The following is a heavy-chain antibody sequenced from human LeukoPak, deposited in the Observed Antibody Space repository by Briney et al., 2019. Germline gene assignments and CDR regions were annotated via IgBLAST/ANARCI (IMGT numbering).Heavy chain of an antibody. J-gene: IGHJ3*02. Sequence: GGSLRLSCAASGFTFSSYNMNWVRQAPGKGLEWVSYISSSGSTIYYADSVKGRFTISRDNAKNSLHLQMNSLRAEDTAVYYCARYTYGANAFDIWGQGTMVTVSS. CDR3: ARYTYGANAFDI. V-gene: IGHV3-48*04. CDR1: GFTFSSYN. CDR2: ISSSGSTI. D-gene: IGHD5-18*01.